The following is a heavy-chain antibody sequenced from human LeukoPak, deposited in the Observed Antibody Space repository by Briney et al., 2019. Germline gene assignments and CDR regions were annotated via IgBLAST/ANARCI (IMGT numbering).Heavy chain of an antibody. CDR3: TRDPVTYCGGDC. V-gene: IGHV3-30*03. CDR2: ISYDGSNK. Sequence: GGPLRLSCAASGFTFSSYGMHWVRQAPGKGLEWVAVISYDGSNKYYADSVKGRFTISRDQSKNTLFLQMNNQRVEDTAVYYCTRDPVTYCGGDCWGQGTLVTVSS. D-gene: IGHD2-21*01. CDR1: GFTFSSYG. J-gene: IGHJ4*02.